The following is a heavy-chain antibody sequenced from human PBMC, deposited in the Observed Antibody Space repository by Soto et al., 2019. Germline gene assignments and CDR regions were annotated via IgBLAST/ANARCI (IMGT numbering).Heavy chain of an antibody. CDR2: MNPNSGNT. D-gene: IGHD2-2*02. CDR1: GYTFTSYD. V-gene: IGHV1-8*01. J-gene: IGHJ6*02. Sequence: GASVKVSCKTSGYTFTSYDTNWVRQAPGQGLEWMGWMNPNSGNTDSARKFQGRVTLTRNTSINTAYMELSSLRSEDTAVYYCARVRYCDSSTCYRLHYYYYDAMDVWGQGTTVTVSS. CDR3: ARVRYCDSSTCYRLHYYYYDAMDV.